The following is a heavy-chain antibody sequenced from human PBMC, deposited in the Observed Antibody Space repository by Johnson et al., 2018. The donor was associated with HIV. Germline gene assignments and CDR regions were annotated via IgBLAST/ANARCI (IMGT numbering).Heavy chain of an antibody. J-gene: IGHJ3*02. CDR3: ARGIVVVTRGPGSDAFDI. CDR2: INWNGGST. Sequence: VQLVESGGGVVRPGGSLRVSCTASGFTFDEYGMSWVRQAPGKGLEWVSGINWNGGSTGYVDSVKGRFTISRDNAKNSLYLQMNSLRAEDTALYYCARGIVVVTRGPGSDAFDIWGQGTMVTVSS. V-gene: IGHV3-20*04. D-gene: IGHD3-22*01. CDR1: GFTFDEYG.